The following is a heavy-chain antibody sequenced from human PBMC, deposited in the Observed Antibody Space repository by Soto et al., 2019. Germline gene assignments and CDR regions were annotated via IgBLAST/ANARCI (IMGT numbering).Heavy chain of an antibody. J-gene: IGHJ3*02. Sequence: EVQLVESGGGLVQPEGSLRLPCVASGFTFSSYSMNWVRQAPGKGLEWVSYISRSSSTIYYADSVKGRFTISRDNAKISLYLQMNSLRDEDTAVYYCVRESGSWGFDAFDIWGQGTMVTVSS. CDR1: GFTFSSYS. V-gene: IGHV3-48*02. D-gene: IGHD1-26*01. CDR2: ISRSSSTI. CDR3: VRESGSWGFDAFDI.